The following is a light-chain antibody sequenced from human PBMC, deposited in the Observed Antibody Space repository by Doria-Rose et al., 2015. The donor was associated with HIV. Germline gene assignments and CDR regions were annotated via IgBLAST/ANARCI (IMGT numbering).Light chain of an antibody. CDR3: HQYGASWT. J-gene: IGKJ1*01. CDR2: DGS. V-gene: IGKV3-20*01. Sequence: EIVLTQSPGTLSLSPGERATLSCRASQSFSSTYLAWYQQKPGQAPSLLIYDGSTRATGIPDRFSASGSGTYFTLTINRLEPEGFALYYCHQYGASWTFGQGTKVEI. CDR1: QSFSSTY.